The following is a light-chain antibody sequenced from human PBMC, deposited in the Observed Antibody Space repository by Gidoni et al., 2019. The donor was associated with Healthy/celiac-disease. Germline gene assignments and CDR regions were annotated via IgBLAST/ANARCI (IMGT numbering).Light chain of an antibody. CDR2: GNS. CDR1: SSNIGAGYE. Sequence: QSVLTQPPSVSAAPGHRVPISCTGSSSNIGAGYEVHWYHQLPGTAPKLLIYGNSNRPSGVPDRFSGRKSGTSASLAITGLQEEDEADYYCQSYDSSLSGSVVFGGGTKLTVL. CDR3: QSYDSSLSGSVV. V-gene: IGLV1-40*01. J-gene: IGLJ3*02.